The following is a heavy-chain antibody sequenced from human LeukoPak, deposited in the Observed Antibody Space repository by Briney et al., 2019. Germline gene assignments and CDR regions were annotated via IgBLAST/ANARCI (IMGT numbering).Heavy chain of an antibody. CDR3: ARLRGYSGYDVDY. CDR2: IYHSGST. D-gene: IGHD5-12*01. J-gene: IGHJ4*02. CDR1: GGSISSSNW. Sequence: SGTLSLTCAVSGGSISSSNWWSWVRPPPGKGLEWIGEIYHSGSTNYNPSLKSRVTISVDKSKNQFSLKLSSVTAADTAVYYCARLRGYSGYDVDYWGQGTLVTVSS. V-gene: IGHV4-4*02.